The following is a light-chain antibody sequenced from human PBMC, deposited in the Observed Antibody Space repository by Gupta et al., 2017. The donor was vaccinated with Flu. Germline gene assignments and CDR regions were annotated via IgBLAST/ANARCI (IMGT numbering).Light chain of an antibody. Sequence: QSALTQPASISGSPGPSITISCPGTRSDFGSYNRVSWYQQPPGTAHKLMISEVSNRPSGVPDRFSGSKTGNTASLTISGRQAEDEADYYCSSFTSGDTWVFGGGTKLTVL. V-gene: IGLV2-18*02. CDR1: RSDFGSYNR. CDR3: SSFTSGDTWV. J-gene: IGLJ3*02. CDR2: EVS.